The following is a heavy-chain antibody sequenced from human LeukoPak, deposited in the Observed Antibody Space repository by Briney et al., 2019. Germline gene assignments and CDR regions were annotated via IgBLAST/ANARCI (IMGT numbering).Heavy chain of an antibody. Sequence: GESLKISCKGSGYSFTSYWISWVRQMPGKGLEWMWRIDPSDSYTNYSPSFQGHVTISADKSISTAYLQWSSLKASDTAMYYCARRPKGNYCSSTSCYYGWFDPWGQGTLVTVSS. D-gene: IGHD2-2*01. V-gene: IGHV5-10-1*01. J-gene: IGHJ5*02. CDR2: IDPSDSYT. CDR3: ARRPKGNYCSSTSCYYGWFDP. CDR1: GYSFTSYW.